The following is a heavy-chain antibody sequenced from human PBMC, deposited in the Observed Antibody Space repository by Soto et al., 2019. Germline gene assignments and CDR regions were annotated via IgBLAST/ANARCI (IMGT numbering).Heavy chain of an antibody. D-gene: IGHD3-10*01. V-gene: IGHV3-33*01. CDR1: GFSFSSYG. J-gene: IGHJ4*02. Sequence: QVQLVESGGGVVQPGRSLRLSCAASGFSFSSYGMHWVRQAPGKGLAWVAIIWYDGSNKYYADFVKGRFTISRDNSKNTLYLQMNNLRVEDTAVYYCARDGGYGSGSREDYWGQGTLVTVSS. CDR3: ARDGGYGSGSREDY. CDR2: IWYDGSNK.